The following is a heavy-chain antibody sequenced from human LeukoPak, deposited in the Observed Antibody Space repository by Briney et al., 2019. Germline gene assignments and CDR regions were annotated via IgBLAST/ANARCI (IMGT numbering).Heavy chain of an antibody. D-gene: IGHD3-10*01. Sequence: GGSLRLSCAASGFTFSSYEMNWVRQAPGKGLEWVSYISSSGGTIYYADSVKGRFTISRDNAKNSLYLQMNSLRAEDTAVYYCARDGILWFGELLSAYYGMDVWGQGTTVTVSS. CDR2: ISSSGGTI. V-gene: IGHV3-48*03. CDR3: ARDGILWFGELLSAYYGMDV. CDR1: GFTFSSYE. J-gene: IGHJ6*02.